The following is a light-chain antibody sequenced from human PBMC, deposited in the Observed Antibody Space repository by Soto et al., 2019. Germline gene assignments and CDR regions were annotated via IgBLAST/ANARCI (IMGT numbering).Light chain of an antibody. CDR2: GNS. CDR3: RSYGGSLSVV. CDR1: SSNIGAGYD. J-gene: IGLJ2*01. V-gene: IGLV1-40*01. Sequence: QSVLTQPPSVSGAPGQRVTISCTGSSSNIGAGYDVHWYQQLPGTAPKLLIYGNSNRPSGVPDRFSGSKSGTSASLAITGLEAEDEADYYCRSYGGSLSVVFGGGPKLTVL.